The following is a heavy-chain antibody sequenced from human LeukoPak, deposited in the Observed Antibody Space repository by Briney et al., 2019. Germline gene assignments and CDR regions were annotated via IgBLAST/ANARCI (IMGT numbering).Heavy chain of an antibody. J-gene: IGHJ6*03. CDR1: GFTFSGYA. CDR2: ISYDGSNK. Sequence: GGSLRLSCAASGFTFSGYAMHWVRQAPGKGLEWVAVISYDGSNKYYADSVKGRFTISRDNSKNTLYLQMNSLRAEDTAVYYCARDGYGDYVFYMDVWGKGTTVTVSS. V-gene: IGHV3-30*04. CDR3: ARDGYGDYVFYMDV. D-gene: IGHD4-17*01.